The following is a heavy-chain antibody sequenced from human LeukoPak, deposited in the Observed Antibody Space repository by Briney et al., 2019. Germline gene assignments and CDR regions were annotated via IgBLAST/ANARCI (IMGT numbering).Heavy chain of an antibody. CDR3: ATKAQLIRRALDS. CDR1: GYTLSELS. D-gene: IGHD1-1*01. Sequence: ASVKVSCRVPGYTLSELSMHWVRQAPGKGLEWMGGFDPEDVETIYAQRFQGRVTMTEDTSTDTAYMELRSLRSEDTAVYFCATKAQLIRRALDSWGQGTQVTVSS. CDR2: FDPEDVET. J-gene: IGHJ4*02. V-gene: IGHV1-24*01.